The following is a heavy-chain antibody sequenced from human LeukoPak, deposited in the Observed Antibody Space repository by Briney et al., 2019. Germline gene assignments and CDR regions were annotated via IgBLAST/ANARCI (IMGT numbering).Heavy chain of an antibody. CDR2: ISWNSGSI. D-gene: IGHD6-13*01. Sequence: QSGGSLRLSCAASGFTFDDYAMHWVRQAPGKGLEWVSGISWNSGSIGYADSVKGRFTISRDNAKNSLYLQMNSLRAEDTAVYYCAKVAYSSSWYFDYWGQGTLVTVSS. V-gene: IGHV3-9*01. J-gene: IGHJ4*02. CDR3: AKVAYSSSWYFDY. CDR1: GFTFDDYA.